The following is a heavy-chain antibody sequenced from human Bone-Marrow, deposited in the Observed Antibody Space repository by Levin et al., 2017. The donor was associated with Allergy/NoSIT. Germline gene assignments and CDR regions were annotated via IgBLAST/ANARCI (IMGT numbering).Heavy chain of an antibody. J-gene: IGHJ6*02. CDR3: ARYHVRFAMDV. Sequence: GGSLRLSCTASGFTFSNYWMTWVRQAPGKGLEWVANIKQDGSDKYHVDSVKGRFTISRDNAKTSLYLQMKSLRAEDTAMYYCARYHVRFAMDVWSQGTTVTVSS. CDR2: IKQDGSDK. CDR1: GFTFSNYW. D-gene: IGHD3-3*01. V-gene: IGHV3-7*01.